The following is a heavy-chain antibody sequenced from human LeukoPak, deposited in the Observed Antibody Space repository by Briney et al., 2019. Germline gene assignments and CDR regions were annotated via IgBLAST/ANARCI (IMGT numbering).Heavy chain of an antibody. CDR3: AKALRTWGYCGGDCSNVHVSDI. Sequence: PGRSLRLSCAASGFTFSSYAIHWVRQAPGKGLEWVGVISYDGNNRYYGDSVRGRFSISRDNSKSTVFLQMNSLRDEDTAVYYCAKALRTWGYCGGDCSNVHVSDIWGHGTMVTVSS. V-gene: IGHV3-30*18. D-gene: IGHD2-21*02. CDR1: GFTFSSYA. J-gene: IGHJ3*02. CDR2: ISYDGNNR.